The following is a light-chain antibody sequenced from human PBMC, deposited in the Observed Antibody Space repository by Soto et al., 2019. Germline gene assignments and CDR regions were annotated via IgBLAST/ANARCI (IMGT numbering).Light chain of an antibody. V-gene: IGLV1-51*02. CDR3: GTWDSSLSARYV. CDR1: SPNIGNNY. Sequence: QSVLTQPPSVSAAPGQKVTISCSGSSPNIGNNYVSWYQQLPGTAPKLLIYENNKRPSGIPDRFSGSKSGTSATLGITGLQTGDEADYYCGTWDSSLSARYVFGTGTKVTVL. J-gene: IGLJ1*01. CDR2: ENN.